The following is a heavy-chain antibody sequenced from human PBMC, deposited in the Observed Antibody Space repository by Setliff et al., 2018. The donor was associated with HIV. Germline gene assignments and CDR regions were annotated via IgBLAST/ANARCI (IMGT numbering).Heavy chain of an antibody. Sequence: SETLSLTCSVSGGSISSSGYYWAWIRQPPGKGLEWIGHFYTSGTTNYNPSLESRVTISVDTSKNQISLKLSSVTAADTAVYYCARDNPYYYGSGSHRYYAMDVWGQGTTVTVSS. J-gene: IGHJ6*02. CDR2: FYTSGTT. CDR1: GGSISSSGYY. V-gene: IGHV4-39*07. D-gene: IGHD3-10*01. CDR3: ARDNPYYYGSGSHRYYAMDV.